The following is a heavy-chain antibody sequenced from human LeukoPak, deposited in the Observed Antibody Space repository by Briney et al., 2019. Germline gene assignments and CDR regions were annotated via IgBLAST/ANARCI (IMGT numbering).Heavy chain of an antibody. J-gene: IGHJ2*01. CDR1: VYTFTGYY. Sequence: ASVKVSCKASVYTFTGYYMHWVRQAPGQGGEWMGWINPNSGGTNYAQKFQGRVTMTRDTSISTAYMELSRLRAEDTAVYYCAGSYPRVLYFDLLGRGTLVTVSS. CDR2: INPNSGGT. CDR3: AGSYPRVLYFDL. V-gene: IGHV1-2*02. D-gene: IGHD5/OR15-5a*01.